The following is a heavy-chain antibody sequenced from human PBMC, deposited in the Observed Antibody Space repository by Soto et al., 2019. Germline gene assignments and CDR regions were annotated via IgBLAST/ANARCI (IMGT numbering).Heavy chain of an antibody. D-gene: IGHD4-17*01. V-gene: IGHV3-7*05. Sequence: PGGSLRLSCAASGFTFSDYWMSWVRQAPGKGLEWVANIKQDGSEKYYVDSVKGRFTISRDNAKNSLYLQMNSLRAEDTAVYYCARGIKYGDHSRWFDPWGQGTLVTVSS. J-gene: IGHJ5*02. CDR2: IKQDGSEK. CDR3: ARGIKYGDHSRWFDP. CDR1: GFTFSDYW.